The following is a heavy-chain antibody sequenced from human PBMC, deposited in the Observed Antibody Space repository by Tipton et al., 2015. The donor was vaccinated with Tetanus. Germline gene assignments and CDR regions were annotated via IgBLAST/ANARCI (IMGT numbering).Heavy chain of an antibody. V-gene: IGHV5-51*03. CDR2: IHPADSET. J-gene: IGHJ6*02. Sequence: QLVQSGAEVKKPGESLKISCKGSRYSFTTYWIGWVRQMPGKGLEWMGIIHPADSETRYSPSFQGQVTISADKSISTAYLQWSSLKASDTAMYYCARALRYDSSGYYLGGTYYGMDVWGQGTTVTVSS. CDR1: RYSFTTYW. CDR3: ARALRYDSSGYYLGGTYYGMDV. D-gene: IGHD3-22*01.